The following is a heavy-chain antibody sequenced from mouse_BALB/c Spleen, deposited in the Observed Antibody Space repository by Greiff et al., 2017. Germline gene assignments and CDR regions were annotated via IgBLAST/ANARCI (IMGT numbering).Heavy chain of an antibody. V-gene: IGHV3-6*02. J-gene: IGHJ4*01. CDR2: ISYDGSN. CDR1: GYSITSGYY. Sequence: EVHLVESGPGLVKPSQSLSLTCYVTGYSITSGYYWNWIRQFPGNKLEWMGYISYDGSNNYNPSLKNRISITRDTSKNQFFLKLNSVTTEDTATYYCARERFPYAMDYWGQGTSVTVSS. CDR3: ARERFPYAMDY.